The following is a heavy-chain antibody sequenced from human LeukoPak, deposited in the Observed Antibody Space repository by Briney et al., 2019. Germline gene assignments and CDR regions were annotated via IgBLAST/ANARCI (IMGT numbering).Heavy chain of an antibody. Sequence: PGGSLRLSCAASGFTFSSYGMHWVRQAPGKGLEWVAFIRYDGSNKYYADSVKGRFTISRDNSKNTLYLQMNSLRAEDTAVYYCARDQFRWLPQNGAFDIWGQGTMVTVSS. CDR3: ARDQFRWLPQNGAFDI. CDR2: IRYDGSNK. V-gene: IGHV3-30*02. D-gene: IGHD5-24*01. CDR1: GFTFSSYG. J-gene: IGHJ3*02.